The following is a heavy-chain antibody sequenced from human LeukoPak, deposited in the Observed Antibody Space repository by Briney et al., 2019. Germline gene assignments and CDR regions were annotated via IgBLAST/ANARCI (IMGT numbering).Heavy chain of an antibody. CDR2: IYYSGST. CDR1: GGSISSGGYY. D-gene: IGHD2-21*01. V-gene: IGHV4-61*08. J-gene: IGHJ4*02. CDR3: ARGRRLFGPPDY. Sequence: PSETLSLTCTVSGGSISSGGYYWSWIRQHPGKGLEWIGYIYYSGSTNYNPSLKSRVTISVDTSKNQFSLKLSSVTAADTAVYYCARGRRLFGPPDYWGQGTLVTVSS.